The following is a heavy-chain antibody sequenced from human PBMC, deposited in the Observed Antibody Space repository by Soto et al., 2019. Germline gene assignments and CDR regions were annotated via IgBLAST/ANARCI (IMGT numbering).Heavy chain of an antibody. CDR1: GFTFSSYA. Sequence: EVQLLESGGGLVQPGGSLRLSCAASGFTFSSYAMSWVRQAPGKGLEWVSAISGSGGSTYYADSVKGRFTISRDNSKNTLYLQMNSLRAEDTAVYYCAKYNSRIAVAGTTPDYWGQGTLVTVSS. V-gene: IGHV3-23*01. CDR2: ISGSGGST. J-gene: IGHJ4*02. CDR3: AKYNSRIAVAGTTPDY. D-gene: IGHD6-19*01.